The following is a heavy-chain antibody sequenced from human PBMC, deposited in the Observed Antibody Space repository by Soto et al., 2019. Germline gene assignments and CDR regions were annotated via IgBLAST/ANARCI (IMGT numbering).Heavy chain of an antibody. J-gene: IGHJ6*02. CDR1: GYSFTSYW. Sequence: GESLKISCKGSGYSFTSYWIGWVRQMPGKGLEWMGIIYPGDSDTRYSPSFQGQVTISADKSISTAYLQWSSLKASDTAMYYCASGNYDFWSGYSTTDYYGMDVWGQGNTVTVSS. V-gene: IGHV5-51*01. CDR2: IYPGDSDT. D-gene: IGHD3-3*01. CDR3: ASGNYDFWSGYSTTDYYGMDV.